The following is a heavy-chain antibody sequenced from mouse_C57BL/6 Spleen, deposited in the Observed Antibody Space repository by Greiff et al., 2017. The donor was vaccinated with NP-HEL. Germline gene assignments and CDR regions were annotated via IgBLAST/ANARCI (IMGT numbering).Heavy chain of an antibody. CDR2: IHPSDSDT. J-gene: IGHJ4*01. V-gene: IGHV1-74*01. Sequence: VQLQQPGAELVKPGASVKVSCKASGYTFTSYWMHWVKQRPGQGLEWIGRIHPSDSDTNYNQKFKGKATLTVDKSSSTAYMQLSSLTSEDSAVYYCASSYGSSSYYAMDYWGQGTSVTVSS. CDR1: GYTFTSYW. CDR3: ASSYGSSSYYAMDY. D-gene: IGHD1-1*01.